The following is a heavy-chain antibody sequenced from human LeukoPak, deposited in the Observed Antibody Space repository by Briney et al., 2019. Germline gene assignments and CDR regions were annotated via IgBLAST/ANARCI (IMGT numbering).Heavy chain of an antibody. Sequence: PGGSLRLSCAASGFTFSSYAMSWVRQAPGKGLEWVSAISGSGGSTYYADSVKGRFTISRDNAKNSLYLQMNSLRAEDTAVYYCARDGYYYDILTGYSYYGMDVWGQGTTVTVSS. D-gene: IGHD3-9*01. CDR1: GFTFSSYA. J-gene: IGHJ6*02. CDR2: ISGSGGST. V-gene: IGHV3-23*01. CDR3: ARDGYYYDILTGYSYYGMDV.